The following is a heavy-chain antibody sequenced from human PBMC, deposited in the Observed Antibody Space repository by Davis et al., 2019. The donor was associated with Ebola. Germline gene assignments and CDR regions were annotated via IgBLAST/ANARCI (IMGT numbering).Heavy chain of an antibody. Sequence: GESLKISCAASGFAFSGSAMSWVRQAPGKGLEWVSSITGSSTYIEYADSVKGRFTISRDNSKNSLYLQMNSLRAEDTALYYCTNTKAYSSGFEDWGQGTLVTVSS. CDR3: TNTKAYSSGFED. CDR2: ITGSSTYI. V-gene: IGHV3-21*01. J-gene: IGHJ4*02. CDR1: GFAFSGSA. D-gene: IGHD6-25*01.